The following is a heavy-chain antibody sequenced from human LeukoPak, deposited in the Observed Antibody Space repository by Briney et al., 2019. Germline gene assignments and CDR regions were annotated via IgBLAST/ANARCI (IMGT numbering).Heavy chain of an antibody. CDR1: GGSFSGYY. Sequence: SETLSLTCAVYGGSFSGYYWSWIRQPPGKGLEWIGEINHSGSTNYDPSLKSRVTISVDTSKNQFSLKLSSVTAADTAVYYCARHRANPPKGYYYYYGMDVWGQGTTVTVSS. V-gene: IGHV4-34*01. CDR3: ARHRANPPKGYYYYYGMDV. J-gene: IGHJ6*02. CDR2: INHSGST.